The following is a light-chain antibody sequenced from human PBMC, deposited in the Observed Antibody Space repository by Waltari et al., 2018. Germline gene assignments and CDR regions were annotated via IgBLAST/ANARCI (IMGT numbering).Light chain of an antibody. CDR3: QEYNSNSWT. Sequence: DIQMTKSPSTLSAPVGDSLTITCRASQSVFDWLAWYQQKPGKAPKLLIYQASTLQNGVPSRFRASGSGTVFTLTINTLQPDDLATYYCQEYNSNSWTFGQGTKVEIK. CDR1: QSVFDW. CDR2: QAS. J-gene: IGKJ1*01. V-gene: IGKV1-5*03.